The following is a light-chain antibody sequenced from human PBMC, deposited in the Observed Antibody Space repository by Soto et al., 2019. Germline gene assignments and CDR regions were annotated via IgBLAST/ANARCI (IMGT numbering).Light chain of an antibody. J-gene: IGKJ1*01. CDR2: LGS. Sequence: EIVLNQSPLSLPVTPGEPASISCNSSQSLLYSNGYTYLDWYLQKPGQSPQLLIYLGSNRASGVPVRFSGSGSGTDFTLKISRVEAEDVGVYYCMQALHTPPTFCQGTKVEIK. CDR1: QSLLYSNGYTY. CDR3: MQALHTPPT. V-gene: IGKV2-28*01.